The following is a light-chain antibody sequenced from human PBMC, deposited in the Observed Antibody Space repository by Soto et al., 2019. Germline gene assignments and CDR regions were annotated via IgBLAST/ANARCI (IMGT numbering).Light chain of an antibody. CDR2: KAS. J-gene: IGKJ1*01. CDR1: QTISSW. Sequence: IHMTHSPSTLSGSVLDRVTITFQASQTISSWLAWYQQKPGKAPKLLIYKASTLKSGVPSRFSGSGSGTEFTLTISSLQPDDFATYYCQHYNSYSEAFGQGTKVDIK. V-gene: IGKV1-5*03. CDR3: QHYNSYSEA.